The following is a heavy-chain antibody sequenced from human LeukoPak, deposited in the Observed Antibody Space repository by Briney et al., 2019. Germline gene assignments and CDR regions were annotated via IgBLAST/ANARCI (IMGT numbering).Heavy chain of an antibody. Sequence: GESLKISCKGSGYSFTRYWIGWVRQMLGKGLEWMGIIYPGDSDTRYSPSFQGQVTISADKSISTAYLQWSSLKASDTAMYYCARRGSGSYYGAYYYYMDVWGKGTTVTVS. CDR2: IYPGDSDT. CDR3: ARRGSGSYYGAYYYYMDV. J-gene: IGHJ6*03. V-gene: IGHV5-51*01. CDR1: GYSFTRYW. D-gene: IGHD3-10*01.